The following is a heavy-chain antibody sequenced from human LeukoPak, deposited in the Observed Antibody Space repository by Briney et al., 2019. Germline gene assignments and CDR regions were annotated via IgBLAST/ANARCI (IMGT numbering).Heavy chain of an antibody. D-gene: IGHD3-9*01. CDR3: TNQPILAGSIDS. V-gene: IGHV3-23*01. Sequence: HPGGSLRLSCATSGFTFNTYAMNWVRQAPGKGLEWVSTINDAGRTTYYADSVKGRFTIPRDNSKNTVYLQMNNLRAEDTALYYCTNQPILAGSIDSWGQGTLVTVSS. CDR1: GFTFNTYA. CDR2: INDAGRTT. J-gene: IGHJ4*02.